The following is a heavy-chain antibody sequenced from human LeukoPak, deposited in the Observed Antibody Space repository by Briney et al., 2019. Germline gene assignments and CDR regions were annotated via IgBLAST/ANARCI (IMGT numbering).Heavy chain of an antibody. CDR3: ARAALLVGGENWFDP. J-gene: IGHJ5*02. D-gene: IGHD3-10*01. CDR2: INPSGGST. V-gene: IGHV1-46*01. Sequence: ASVKVSCKASGYTFTSYYMHWVRQAPGQGLEWMGIINPSGGSTSYAQKFQGRVTMTRDTSISTAYMEVSRLGSDDTAVYYCARAALLVGGENWFDPWGQGTLVTVSS. CDR1: GYTFTSYY.